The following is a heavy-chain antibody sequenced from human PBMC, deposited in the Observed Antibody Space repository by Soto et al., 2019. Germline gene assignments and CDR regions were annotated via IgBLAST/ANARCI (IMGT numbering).Heavy chain of an antibody. Sequence: SVKVSCKASGGTFSSYTISWVRQAPGQGLGWMGRIIPILGIANYAQKFQGRVTITADKSTSTAYMELSSLRSEDTAVYYCARAEDIVATIGAFDIWGRGTMVTASS. J-gene: IGHJ3*02. CDR3: ARAEDIVATIGAFDI. V-gene: IGHV1-69*02. CDR1: GGTFSSYT. D-gene: IGHD5-12*01. CDR2: IIPILGIA.